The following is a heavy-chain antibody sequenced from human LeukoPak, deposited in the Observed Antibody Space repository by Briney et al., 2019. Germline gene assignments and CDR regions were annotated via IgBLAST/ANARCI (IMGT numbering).Heavy chain of an antibody. CDR1: GGSISSYY. CDR2: IYYSGST. D-gene: IGHD3-3*01. J-gene: IGHJ5*02. Sequence: SETLSLTCTVSGGSISSYYWSWIRQPPGKGLEWIGYIYYSGSTNYNPSLKRRVTISVDTSKNQFSLKLSSVTAADTAVYYCARGTIFGNWFDPWGQGTLVTVSS. V-gene: IGHV4-59*01. CDR3: ARGTIFGNWFDP.